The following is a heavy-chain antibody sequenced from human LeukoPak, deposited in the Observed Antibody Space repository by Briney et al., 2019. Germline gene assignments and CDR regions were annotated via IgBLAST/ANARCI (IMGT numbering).Heavy chain of an antibody. CDR1: TFTFTNYS. CDR3: VRDKDWGFDS. Sequence: GESLRLSCAASTFTFTNYSMNWVRQAPGKGLEWVSHMGIGTSTIGYADSVKGRFTISRDNAKNSVHLQMSNLRVDDSAVYYCVRDKDWGFDSWGQGTLVTVSS. V-gene: IGHV3-48*01. J-gene: IGHJ4*02. CDR2: MGIGTSTI. D-gene: IGHD7-27*01.